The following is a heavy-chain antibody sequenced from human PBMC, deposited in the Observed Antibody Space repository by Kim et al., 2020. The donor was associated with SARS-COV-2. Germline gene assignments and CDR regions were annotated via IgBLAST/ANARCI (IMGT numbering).Heavy chain of an antibody. D-gene: IGHD5-12*01. CDR1: GYTFTNYG. J-gene: IGHJ6*02. CDR3: ARAWGVASITGHLYYYAMDV. Sequence: ASVKVSCKTSGYTFTNYGLIWVRQAPGQGLEWMGWIAPHNGNTNYAQKLQGRVTMTTDTSTTTVHMELGSLRSDDTAVYYCARAWGVASITGHLYYYAMDVWCQGTAVTVSS. CDR2: IAPHNGNT. V-gene: IGHV1-18*01.